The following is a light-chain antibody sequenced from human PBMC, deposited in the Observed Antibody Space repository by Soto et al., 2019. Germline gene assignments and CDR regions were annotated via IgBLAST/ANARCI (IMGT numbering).Light chain of an antibody. CDR2: KAS. J-gene: IGKJ1*01. V-gene: IGKV1-5*03. Sequence: DIQMTQFPSTLSASVGDRVTITCRASQSLNNWLAWYQQKPGNAPKLLIYKASNLESGVPSRFSGSGSGTEFTLTISSLQPDDLATYYCQQYNSYSWTFSQGTKVEI. CDR3: QQYNSYSWT. CDR1: QSLNNW.